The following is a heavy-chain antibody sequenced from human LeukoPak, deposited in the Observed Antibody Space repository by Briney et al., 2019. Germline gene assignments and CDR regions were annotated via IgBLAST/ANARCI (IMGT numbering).Heavy chain of an antibody. J-gene: IGHJ4*02. D-gene: IGHD6-13*01. Sequence: PGGSLRLSCAASGFTFSSYEMSWVRQAPGKGLEWVSYISSSGSTIYYADSVKGRFTISRDNAKNSLYLQMNSLRAEDTAVYYCASAQQLIYYFDYWGQGTLVTVSS. CDR1: GFTFSSYE. CDR3: ASAQQLIYYFDY. V-gene: IGHV3-48*03. CDR2: ISSSGSTI.